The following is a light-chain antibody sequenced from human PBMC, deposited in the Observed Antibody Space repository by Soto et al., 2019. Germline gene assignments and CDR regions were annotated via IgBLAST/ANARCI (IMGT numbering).Light chain of an antibody. CDR1: SSDVGSYNL. CDR3: CSYAGSSTSWV. V-gene: IGLV2-23*01. J-gene: IGLJ3*02. CDR2: EGS. Sequence: QSALTQPASVSGSPGQSITISCTGTSSDVGSYNLVSWYQQHPGKAPKLMIYEGSKRPSGVSNRFSGSKSGNTASLTISGLQAEDEADYYCCSYAGSSTSWVFGGGTNLTVL.